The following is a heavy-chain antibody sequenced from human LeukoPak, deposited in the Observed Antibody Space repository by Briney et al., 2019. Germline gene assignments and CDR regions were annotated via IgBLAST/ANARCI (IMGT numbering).Heavy chain of an antibody. D-gene: IGHD3-22*01. CDR1: GYIFTSYV. CDR3: ARGNYETHGYQTR. Sequence: ASVKVSCKASGYIFTSYVLHWVRQAPGQGLEWMGWINTNTGNPTYAQGFTGRFVFSLDTSVSTAYLQISSLKADDTAMYYCARGNYETHGYQTRWGQGTLVTVSS. CDR2: INTNTGNP. V-gene: IGHV7-4-1*02. J-gene: IGHJ4*02.